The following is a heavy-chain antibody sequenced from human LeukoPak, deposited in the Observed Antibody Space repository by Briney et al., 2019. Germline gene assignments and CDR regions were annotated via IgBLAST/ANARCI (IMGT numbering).Heavy chain of an antibody. CDR1: GGSISSYY. D-gene: IGHD3-10*01. Sequence: SETLSLTCTVSGGSISSYYWSWIRQPAGTALEWIGRIYTSGTITYNPSLKSRVTISVDTSKNQFSLKLSSVTAADTAVYYCATADLTTTYYYGSGSYGPLSGWFDPWGQGTLVTVSS. CDR2: IYTSGTI. V-gene: IGHV4-4*07. CDR3: ATADLTTTYYYGSGSYGPLSGWFDP. J-gene: IGHJ5*02.